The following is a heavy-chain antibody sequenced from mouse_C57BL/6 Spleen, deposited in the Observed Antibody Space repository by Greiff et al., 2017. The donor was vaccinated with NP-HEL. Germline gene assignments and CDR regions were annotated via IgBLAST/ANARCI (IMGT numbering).Heavy chain of an antibody. CDR3: ARRLGYAMDY. Sequence: EVKVVESGGDLVKPGGSLKLSCAASGFTFSSYGMSWVRQTPDKRLEWVATISSGGSYTYYPDSVKGRFTISRDNAKNTLYLQMSSLKSEDTAMYYCARRLGYAMDYWGQGTSVTVSS. CDR1: GFTFSSYG. D-gene: IGHD4-1*01. CDR2: ISSGGSYT. J-gene: IGHJ4*01. V-gene: IGHV5-6*02.